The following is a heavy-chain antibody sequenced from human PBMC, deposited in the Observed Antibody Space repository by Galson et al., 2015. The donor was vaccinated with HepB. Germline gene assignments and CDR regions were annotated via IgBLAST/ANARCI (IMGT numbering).Heavy chain of an antibody. CDR3: AREGRRGANYYLDS. J-gene: IGHJ4*02. D-gene: IGHD4/OR15-4a*01. CDR2: ISYDESQK. CDR1: GFMFDTYA. Sequence: SLRLSCAASGFMFDTYAMHWVRQAPGKGLEWVAIISYDESQKYYADSVKGRFTISRDNSKNTLFLQMKNLRADDTAVHYCAREGRRGANYYLDSWGQGTLVTVSS. V-gene: IGHV3-30*14.